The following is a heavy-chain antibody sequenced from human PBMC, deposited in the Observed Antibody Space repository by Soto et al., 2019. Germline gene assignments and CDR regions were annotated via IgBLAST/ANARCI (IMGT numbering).Heavy chain of an antibody. J-gene: IGHJ5*02. V-gene: IGHV4-34*01. CDR1: GGSFSGYY. CDR2: INHSGST. D-gene: IGHD3-3*01. Sequence: SETLSLTCAVYGGSFSGYYWSWIRQPPGKGLEWIGEINHSGSTNYNPSLKSRVTISVDTSKNQFSLKLSSVIAADTAVYYCARGWIFGVVMRWLDPWGQGTLVTVSS. CDR3: ARGWIFGVVMRWLDP.